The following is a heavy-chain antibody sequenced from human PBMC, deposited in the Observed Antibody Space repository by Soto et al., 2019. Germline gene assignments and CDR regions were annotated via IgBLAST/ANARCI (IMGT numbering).Heavy chain of an antibody. V-gene: IGHV4-61*01. J-gene: IGHJ5*02. Sequence: SETLSLTCTVSGGSVSNDNFYWSWIRQPPGEGLEWIGYVHSSGITNYNPSLKRRVTISVDTSRNQFSLRLSSVTAADTAVYYCARGLTMGQLPSHFDHWGQGTLVTVSS. CDR2: VHSSGIT. CDR1: GGSVSNDNFY. CDR3: ARGLTMGQLPSHFDH. D-gene: IGHD3-16*01.